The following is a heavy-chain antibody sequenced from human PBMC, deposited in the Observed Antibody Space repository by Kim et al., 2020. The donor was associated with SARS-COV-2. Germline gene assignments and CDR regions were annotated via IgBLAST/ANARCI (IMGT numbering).Heavy chain of an antibody. CDR3: AKKGSITMVQGAPAGGPFDI. Sequence: GGSLRLSCAASGFTFSSYAMSWVRQAPGKGLEWVSAISGSGGSTYYADSVKGRFTISRDNSKNTLYLQMNSLRAEDTAVYYCAKKGSITMVQGAPAGGPFDIWGQGTMVTVSS. J-gene: IGHJ3*02. V-gene: IGHV3-23*01. CDR1: GFTFSSYA. D-gene: IGHD3-10*01. CDR2: ISGSGGST.